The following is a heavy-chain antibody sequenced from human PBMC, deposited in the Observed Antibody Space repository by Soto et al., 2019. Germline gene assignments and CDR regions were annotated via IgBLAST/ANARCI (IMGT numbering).Heavy chain of an antibody. CDR2: TNNDGSST. J-gene: IGHJ4*02. CDR1: GSIFSSYW. D-gene: IGHD4-17*01. CDR3: AGLYAKFNY. Sequence: WVSLRVSCAAAGSIFSSYWIHRVRQAPGKGLVWVSRTNNDGSSTRYADSVKGRFTISRDNAKNTLYLQMNSLRVENTAVYHCAGLYAKFNYWGQGTLVTVSS. V-gene: IGHV3-74*01.